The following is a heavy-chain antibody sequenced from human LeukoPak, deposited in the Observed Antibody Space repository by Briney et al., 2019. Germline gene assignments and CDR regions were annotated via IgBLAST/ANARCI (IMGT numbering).Heavy chain of an antibody. CDR3: ARRFGSGSFENSEFDY. D-gene: IGHD3-10*01. Sequence: PGGSLRLSCAASGFTFSTYWMTWVRQAPGKGLEWVANIKQDGSEKYYVDSVKGRFTISGDNAKNSLFLQMNSLRAEDTAVYYCARRFGSGSFENSEFDYWGQGTLVTVSS. V-gene: IGHV3-7*01. J-gene: IGHJ4*02. CDR1: GFTFSTYW. CDR2: IKQDGSEK.